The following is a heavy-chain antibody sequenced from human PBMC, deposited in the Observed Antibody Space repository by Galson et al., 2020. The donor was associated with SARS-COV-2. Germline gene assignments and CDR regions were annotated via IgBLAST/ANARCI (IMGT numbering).Heavy chain of an antibody. Sequence: SETLSLTCAVSGVSITETFWWSWVRQSPGKGLEWIGEIFHTGGTNYNPSLKSRRTISVDKSKNQFSLDLNSVTAADTAVYYCARITSSAGGDVRFDSWGQGSLVTVSP. V-gene: IGHV4-4*02. J-gene: IGHJ4*02. CDR3: ARITSSAGGDVRFDS. CDR1: GVSITETFW. D-gene: IGHD2-15*01. CDR2: IFHTGGT.